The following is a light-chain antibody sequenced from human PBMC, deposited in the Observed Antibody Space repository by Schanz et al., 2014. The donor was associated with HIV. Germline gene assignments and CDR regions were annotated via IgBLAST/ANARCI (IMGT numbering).Light chain of an antibody. V-gene: IGLV1-44*01. CDR3: TSYGGPNTYV. J-gene: IGLJ1*01. Sequence: QSVLTQPPSVSGAPGQRVTVSCSGSSSNFRSNAVNWYQQLPGTAPKLLIYRNNQRPSGVPDRFSGSKSGNTASLTVSGLQAEDEADYYCTSYGGPNTYVFGSGTKLTVL. CDR2: RNN. CDR1: SSNFRSNA.